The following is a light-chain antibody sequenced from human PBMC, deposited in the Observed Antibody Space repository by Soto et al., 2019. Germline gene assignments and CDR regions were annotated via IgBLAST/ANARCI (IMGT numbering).Light chain of an antibody. V-gene: IGLV2-14*03. Sequence: QSALTQPASGSGSPGQSITISCTGTSSDVGDYNFVSWYQQHPGKAPKLIIYDVGNRPSGVSNRLSGSKSGNTASLTISGLQAEDEADYYCSSYTSNSTLTVVFGGGTELTVL. J-gene: IGLJ2*01. CDR1: SSDVGDYNF. CDR3: SSYTSNSTLTVV. CDR2: DVG.